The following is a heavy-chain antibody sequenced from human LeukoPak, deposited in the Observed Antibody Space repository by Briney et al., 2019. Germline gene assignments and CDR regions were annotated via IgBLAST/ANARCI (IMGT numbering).Heavy chain of an antibody. D-gene: IGHD3-10*01. CDR1: GGSTSPYY. CDR3: AREVSYGLRAYDI. V-gene: IGHV4-59*01. J-gene: IGHJ3*02. Sequence: SETLSLTCTVSGGSTSPYYWSWIRQSPGKGLEWIGHIYYTGSTNNNPSLKSRVTISVDTSKNRFSLKLSSVAAADTAVYYCAREVSYGLRAYDIWGQGTMVTVSS. CDR2: IYYTGST.